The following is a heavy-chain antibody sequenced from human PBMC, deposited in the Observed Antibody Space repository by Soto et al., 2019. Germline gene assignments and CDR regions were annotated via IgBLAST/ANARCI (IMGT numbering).Heavy chain of an antibody. CDR2: ISYDGSNK. J-gene: IGHJ6*02. D-gene: IGHD3-22*01. Sequence: QVQLVESGGGVVQPGRSLRLSCAASGFTFSSYGMHWVRQAPGKGLEWVAVISYDGSNKYYADSVKGRFTISRDNSKNTLYLQMNSLRAEDTAVYCCAKDLWYYYDSSGYYYLWDYYYGMDVWGQGTTVTVSS. CDR1: GFTFSSYG. CDR3: AKDLWYYYDSSGYYYLWDYYYGMDV. V-gene: IGHV3-30*18.